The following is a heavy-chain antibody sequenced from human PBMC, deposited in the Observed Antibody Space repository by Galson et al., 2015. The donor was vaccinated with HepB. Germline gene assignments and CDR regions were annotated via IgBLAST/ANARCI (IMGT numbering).Heavy chain of an antibody. Sequence: SETLSLTCTVSGGSIISDSHYWGWIRQSPGKGLEWIGSMSHSGSTYDNPSLKSRVTVSVDTSKSQFSLKLSSVTAADTAVYFCARGIRSILGPQWFDPWGQGTLVIVSS. CDR3: ARGIRSILGPQWFDP. V-gene: IGHV4-39*01. CDR1: GGSIISDSHY. J-gene: IGHJ5*02. D-gene: IGHD2-2*01. CDR2: MSHSGST.